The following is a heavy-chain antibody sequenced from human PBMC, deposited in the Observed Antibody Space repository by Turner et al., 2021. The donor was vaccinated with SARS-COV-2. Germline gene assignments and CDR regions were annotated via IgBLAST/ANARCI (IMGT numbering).Heavy chain of an antibody. CDR3: ARERTIAARPRSDGYYGMDV. Sequence: QEQLVQSGAEVKTPGASVRVSCKTSGYTFTTYYIHWGRQAPGQSLEWVGWVNPNSGATNFAQKLQGRLTMTLDTSIDTTYLNLRGLRPDDTAVYFCARERTIAARPRSDGYYGMDVWGQGTTVTVSS. D-gene: IGHD6-6*01. CDR1: GYTFTTYY. J-gene: IGHJ6*02. CDR2: VNPNSGAT. V-gene: IGHV1-2*02.